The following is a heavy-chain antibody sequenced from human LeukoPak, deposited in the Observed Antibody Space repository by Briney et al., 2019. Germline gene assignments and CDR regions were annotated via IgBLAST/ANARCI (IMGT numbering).Heavy chain of an antibody. V-gene: IGHV4-4*02. CDR2: INHSGST. CDR3: ARRAGARAFDI. J-gene: IGHJ3*02. D-gene: IGHD1-26*01. Sequence: PSGTLSLTCAVSGGSISSSNWWSWVRQPPGKGLEWIGEINHSGSTNYNPSLKSRVTISVDTSKNQFSLKLSSVTAADTAVYYCARRAGARAFDIWGQGTMVTVSS. CDR1: GGSISSSNW.